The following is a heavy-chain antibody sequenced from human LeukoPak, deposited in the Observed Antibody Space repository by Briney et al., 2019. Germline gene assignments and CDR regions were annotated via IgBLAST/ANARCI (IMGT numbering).Heavy chain of an antibody. Sequence: SETLSLTCTVSGGSISSYYWSWIRQPPGKGLEWIGYIYYSGSTNYNPSLKSRVTISVDTSKNQFSLKLSSVTAVDTAVYYCARVSDYYDSSGPIQAFDYWGQGTLVTVSS. J-gene: IGHJ4*02. CDR3: ARVSDYYDSSGPIQAFDY. V-gene: IGHV4-59*01. D-gene: IGHD3-22*01. CDR2: IYYSGST. CDR1: GGSISSYY.